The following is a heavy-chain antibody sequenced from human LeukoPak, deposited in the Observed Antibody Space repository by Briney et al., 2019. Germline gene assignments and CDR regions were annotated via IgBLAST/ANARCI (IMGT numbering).Heavy chain of an antibody. CDR3: VKDEYSSAIFYFDS. Sequence: PGGSLRLSCAASGFTFRACAMSWVRQAPGKGLEWVSGISGRGGNEYYADSVKGRFTISRDNSKSTLYLQMNSLRDEDTALYYCVKDEYSSAIFYFDSWGQGTPVTVSS. J-gene: IGHJ4*02. V-gene: IGHV3-23*01. CDR1: GFTFRACA. D-gene: IGHD5-18*01. CDR2: ISGRGGNE.